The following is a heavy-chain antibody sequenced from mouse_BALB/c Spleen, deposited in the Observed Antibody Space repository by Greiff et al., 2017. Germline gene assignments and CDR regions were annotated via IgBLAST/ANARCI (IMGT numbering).Heavy chain of an antibody. CDR2: ISSGGST. D-gene: IGHD2-1*01. Sequence: EVQGVESGGGLVKPGGSLKLSCAASGFTFSSYAMSWVRQTPEKRLEWVASISSGGSTYYPDSVKGRFTISRDNARNILYLQMSSLRSEDTAMYYCARGEGNYYFDYWGQGTTLTVSS. CDR3: ARGEGNYYFDY. J-gene: IGHJ2*01. V-gene: IGHV5-6-5*01. CDR1: GFTFSSYA.